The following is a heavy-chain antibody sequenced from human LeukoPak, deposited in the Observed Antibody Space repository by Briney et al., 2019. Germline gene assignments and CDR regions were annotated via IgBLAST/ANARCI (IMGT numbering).Heavy chain of an antibody. J-gene: IGHJ4*01. CDR1: GFTFSSYS. V-gene: IGHV3-21*06. Sequence: TGGSLRLSCAPSGFTFSSYSMNWVRQAPGKGLEWVSSISSSSSYIYYADSVKGRFTISRDYAKNLLYLQMNSLRIEDAAVYYCARDHGIPGSGSYRLDYWGHGTLVTVSS. CDR2: ISSSSSYI. CDR3: ARDHGIPGSGSYRLDY. D-gene: IGHD3-10*01.